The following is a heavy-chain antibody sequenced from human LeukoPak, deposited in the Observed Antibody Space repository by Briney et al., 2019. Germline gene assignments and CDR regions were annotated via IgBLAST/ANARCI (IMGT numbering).Heavy chain of an antibody. J-gene: IGHJ4*02. CDR1: GFTFSDNS. CDR2: ISSSSSTM. D-gene: IGHD6-13*01. Sequence: PGGSLRLSCAASGFTFSDNSMNWVRQAPGKGLEWLSYISSSSSTMYYADSVKGRFTISRDNAKNSLYLQMNSLRAEDTAVYYCARVSPRGIAPYYFDYWGQGTLVTVSS. CDR3: ARVSPRGIAPYYFDY. V-gene: IGHV3-48*04.